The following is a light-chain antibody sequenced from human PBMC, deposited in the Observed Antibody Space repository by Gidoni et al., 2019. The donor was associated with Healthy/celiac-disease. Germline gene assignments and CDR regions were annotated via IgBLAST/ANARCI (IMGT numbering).Light chain of an antibody. CDR2: GAS. CDR3: QQYGSSPGT. V-gene: IGKV3-20*01. Sequence: EIVLTQAPGTLSLSPGERATLSCRAIQSVSSSYLAWYQQKPGQAPRLRIYGASSRATGIPDRFTFTISRLEPEDVAVYYCQQYGSSPGTFXXXTKLEIK. CDR1: QSVSSSY. J-gene: IGKJ2*01.